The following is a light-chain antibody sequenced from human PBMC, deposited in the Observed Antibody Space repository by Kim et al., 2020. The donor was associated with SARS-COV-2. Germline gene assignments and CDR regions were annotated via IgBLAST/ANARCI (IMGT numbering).Light chain of an antibody. CDR2: GKN. V-gene: IGLV3-19*01. CDR3: NSRDSSGNHLYV. J-gene: IGLJ1*01. Sequence: LGQTVRITCQGDSLRSYYASWYQQKPGQAPVLVIYGKNNRPSGIPDRFSGSSSGNTASLTITGAHAEDEADYYCNSRDSSGNHLYVFGTGTKVTVL. CDR1: SLRSYY.